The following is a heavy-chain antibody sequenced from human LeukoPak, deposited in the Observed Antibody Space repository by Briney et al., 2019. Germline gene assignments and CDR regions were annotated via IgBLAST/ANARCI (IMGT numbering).Heavy chain of an antibody. Sequence: ASVKVSCKASGYTFTSYYMHWVRQAPGQGLEWMGWINPNSGGTNYAQKFQGRVTMTRDTSISTAYMELSRLRSDDTAVYYCARERPSYSSSSSDYWGQGTLVTVSS. CDR2: INPNSGGT. CDR3: ARERPSYSSSSSDY. D-gene: IGHD6-6*01. J-gene: IGHJ4*02. CDR1: GYTFTSYY. V-gene: IGHV1-2*02.